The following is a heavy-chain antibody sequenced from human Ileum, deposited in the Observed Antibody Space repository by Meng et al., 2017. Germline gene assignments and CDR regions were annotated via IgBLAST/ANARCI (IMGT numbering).Heavy chain of an antibody. CDR3: ARDCSGGGCFDP. D-gene: IGHD2-15*01. J-gene: IGHJ5*02. Sequence: QVQLVQSGAEVKYPGSSVTVSCNASGGAFSSSAIGWLRQAPGRGLEWMGGIIPILNASTYAQNFKGRVTLSADMATTTVYMELSSLTSDDTAVYFCARDCSGGGCFDPWGQGTLVTVSS. CDR2: IIPILNAS. V-gene: IGHV1-69*10. CDR1: GGAFSSSA.